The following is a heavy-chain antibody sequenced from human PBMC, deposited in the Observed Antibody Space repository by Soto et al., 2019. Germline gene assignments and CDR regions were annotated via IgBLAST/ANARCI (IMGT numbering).Heavy chain of an antibody. Sequence: GGSLRLSCAASGFTFSSYAMHWVRQAPGKGLEWVAVISYDGSNKYYADSVKGRFTISRDNSKNTLYLQMNSLRAEDTAVYYCARDPSPRGRFLFDYWGQGTLVTVSS. CDR1: GFTFSSYA. D-gene: IGHD3-16*01. J-gene: IGHJ4*02. V-gene: IGHV3-30-3*01. CDR2: ISYDGSNK. CDR3: ARDPSPRGRFLFDY.